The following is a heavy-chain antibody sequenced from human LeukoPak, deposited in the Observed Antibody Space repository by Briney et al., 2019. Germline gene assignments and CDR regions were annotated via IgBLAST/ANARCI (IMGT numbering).Heavy chain of an antibody. J-gene: IGHJ4*02. V-gene: IGHV1-2*06. CDR3: VRDGYSYGNGPYHFDY. Sequence: GASVKVSCKASGYTLTAYYIHWVRQAPGQGLEWMGRINPNSGDINYEQKFQSRVTMTRDTSISTVYMELNRLKSDDTAVYSCVRDGYSYGNGPYHFDYWGQGTLVTVSS. D-gene: IGHD5-18*01. CDR2: INPNSGDI. CDR1: GYTLTAYY.